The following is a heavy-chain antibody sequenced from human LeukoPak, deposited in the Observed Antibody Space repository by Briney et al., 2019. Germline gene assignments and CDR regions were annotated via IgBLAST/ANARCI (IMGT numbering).Heavy chain of an antibody. CDR1: GYTFTSYG. Sequence: ASVKVSCKASGYTFTSYGISWVRQTPGQGLEWMGWISAYNGNTNYAQKLQGRVTMTTDTSTSTAYMELSSLRSEDTAVYYCAVPYSSGWYVYWGQGTLVTVSS. J-gene: IGHJ4*02. CDR2: ISAYNGNT. V-gene: IGHV1-18*01. D-gene: IGHD6-19*01. CDR3: AVPYSSGWYVY.